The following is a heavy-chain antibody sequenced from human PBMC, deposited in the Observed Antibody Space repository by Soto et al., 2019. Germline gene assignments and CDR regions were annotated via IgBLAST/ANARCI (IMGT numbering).Heavy chain of an antibody. CDR1: GYSFTSYW. CDR3: AKRTAVGATHYYYYGMDV. D-gene: IGHD1-26*01. V-gene: IGHV5-10-1*01. J-gene: IGHJ6*02. CDR2: IDRSDSYT. Sequence: GESLKISCKGSGYSFTSYWISWVRQMPGKGLGWMGRIDRSDSYTNYSPSFQGHVTISADTSISTAYLQWSSLKASATAMYYCAKRTAVGATHYYYYGMDVWGQGTTVTVSS.